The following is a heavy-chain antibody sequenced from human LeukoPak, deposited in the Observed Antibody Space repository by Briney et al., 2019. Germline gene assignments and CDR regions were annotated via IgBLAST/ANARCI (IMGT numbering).Heavy chain of an antibody. CDR3: ACISSGWFSKYFDY. D-gene: IGHD6-19*01. CDR2: IRYDGSNK. CDR1: GFTFSSYG. V-gene: IGHV3-30*02. Sequence: TGGSLRLSCAASGFTFSSYGMHWVRQAPGKGLEWVAFIRYDGSNKYYADSVKGRFTISRDNSKNTLNLQMNSLRAEDTAVYYCACISSGWFSKYFDYWGQGTLVTVSS. J-gene: IGHJ4*02.